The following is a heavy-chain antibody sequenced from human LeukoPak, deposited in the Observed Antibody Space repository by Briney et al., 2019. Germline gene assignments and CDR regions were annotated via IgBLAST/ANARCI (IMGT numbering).Heavy chain of an antibody. CDR3: ARLGPSRYDYYYMDV. Sequence: KSSETLSLTCTVSGGSISSYYWSWIRQPPGKGLEWIGYIYYSGSTNYNPSLKSRLTISADTSKKQFSLKLSSVTAADTALYYCARLGPSRYDYYYMDVWGKGTTVTISS. CDR1: GGSISSYY. CDR2: IYYSGST. V-gene: IGHV4-59*08. D-gene: IGHD3-16*01. J-gene: IGHJ6*03.